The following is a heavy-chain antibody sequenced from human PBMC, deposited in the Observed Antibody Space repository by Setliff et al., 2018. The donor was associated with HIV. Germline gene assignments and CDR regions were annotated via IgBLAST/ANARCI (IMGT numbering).Heavy chain of an antibody. Sequence: GESLKISCKASGYSFTNYWVGWVRQMPGHGLELMGLIWPDDSDTMYSPSFQGQVTMSVDKSISTADLQWSSLKAPDTAMYYCARLSKYYDFWTPEYWGQGTRVTVSS. V-gene: IGHV5-51*01. J-gene: IGHJ4*02. CDR3: ARLSKYYDFWTPEY. D-gene: IGHD3-3*01. CDR2: IWPDDSDT. CDR1: GYSFTNYW.